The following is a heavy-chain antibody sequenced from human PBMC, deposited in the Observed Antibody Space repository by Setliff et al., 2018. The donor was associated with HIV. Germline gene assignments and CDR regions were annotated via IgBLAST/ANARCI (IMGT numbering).Heavy chain of an antibody. Sequence: PGGSLRLSCVASGFTFRDYGMGWVRQTPGRGLEWVSSIRSSSTYIDYADSVKGRFTISRDNSTNTMYLQMNSRRAEDTAVYYCATWGDSWGFDSWGQGTLGTVS. V-gene: IGHV3-21*04. CDR2: IRSSSTYI. J-gene: IGHJ4*02. D-gene: IGHD6-13*01. CDR1: GFTFRDYG. CDR3: ATWGDSWGFDS.